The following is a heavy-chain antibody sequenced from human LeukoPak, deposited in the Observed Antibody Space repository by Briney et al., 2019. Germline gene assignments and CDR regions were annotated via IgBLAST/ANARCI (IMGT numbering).Heavy chain of an antibody. V-gene: IGHV4-59*08. J-gene: IGHJ6*03. D-gene: IGHD2-15*01. Sequence: SETLSLTCTVSGGSISSYYWSWIRQPPGKGLEWIGYIYYSGSTNYNPSLKSRVTISVDTSKNQFSLKLSSVTAADTAVYYCASFYCSGGSCYQYYYYYYMDVWGKGTTVTISS. CDR3: ASFYCSGGSCYQYYYYYYMDV. CDR2: IYYSGST. CDR1: GGSISSYY.